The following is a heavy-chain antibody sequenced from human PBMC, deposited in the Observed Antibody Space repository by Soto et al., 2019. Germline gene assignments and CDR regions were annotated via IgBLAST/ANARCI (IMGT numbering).Heavy chain of an antibody. CDR3: ARGSKGDGYNKGFDY. Sequence: QVQLHESGPGLVKPSQTLSLTCTVSGGSISSGGYYWSWIRQHPGKGLEWIGYIYYSGSTYYNPSLKSRVTISVDTSKNQFSLKLSSVTAADTAVYYCARGSKGDGYNKGFDYWGQGTLVTVSS. J-gene: IGHJ4*02. CDR2: IYYSGST. CDR1: GGSISSGGYY. D-gene: IGHD5-12*01. V-gene: IGHV4-31*03.